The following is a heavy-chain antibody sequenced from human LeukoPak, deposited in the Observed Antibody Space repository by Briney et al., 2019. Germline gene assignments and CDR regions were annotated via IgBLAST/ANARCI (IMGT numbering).Heavy chain of an antibody. J-gene: IGHJ4*02. D-gene: IGHD5-24*01. CDR3: AKDYVSGDGYWDFDY. Sequence: GGSLRLSCAASGFTFSSYAMHWVRHAPGKGLEWVAVISYDGSNKYYADSVKGRFSISRDNSKNTVDLQMNSLRVEDTAVYYCAKDYVSGDGYWDFDYWGQGTLVTVSS. V-gene: IGHV3-30-3*02. CDR1: GFTFSSYA. CDR2: ISYDGSNK.